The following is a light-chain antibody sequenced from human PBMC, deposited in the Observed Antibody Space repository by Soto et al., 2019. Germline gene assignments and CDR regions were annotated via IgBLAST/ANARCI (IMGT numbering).Light chain of an antibody. J-gene: IGLJ2*01. CDR1: SSNIGSNT. CDR2: SNN. V-gene: IGLV1-44*01. Sequence: QSVLTQPPSASGTPGQRVTISCSGGSSNIGSNTVNWYQQLPGTAPNLLIYSNNQRPSGVPDRISGSKSGTSASLAISVLQSEDEADYYCAAWDDSLNAVVFGGGTKLTVL. CDR3: AAWDDSLNAVV.